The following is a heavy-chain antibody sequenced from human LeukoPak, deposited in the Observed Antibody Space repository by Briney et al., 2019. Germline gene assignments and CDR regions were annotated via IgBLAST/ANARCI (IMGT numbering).Heavy chain of an antibody. CDR2: ISAYNGNT. V-gene: IGHV1-18*04. Sequence: RASVKVSCKASGYTFTGYYMHWVRQAPGQGLEWMGWISAYNGNTNYAQKLQGRVTMTTDTSTSTAYMGLSSLRSEDTAVYYCARGGDIHLWINYYYYMDVWGKGTTVTVSS. D-gene: IGHD5-18*01. CDR3: ARGGDIHLWINYYYYMDV. CDR1: GYTFTGYY. J-gene: IGHJ6*03.